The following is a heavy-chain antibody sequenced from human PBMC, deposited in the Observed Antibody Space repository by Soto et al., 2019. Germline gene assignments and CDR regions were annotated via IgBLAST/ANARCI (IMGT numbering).Heavy chain of an antibody. CDR1: GYTFTGYY. D-gene: IGHD6-13*01. CDR3: ARYRSYSSSWYVHYYYGMDV. J-gene: IGHJ6*02. Sequence: ASVKVSCKASGYTFTGYYMHWVRQAPGQGLEWMGWINPNSGGTNYAQKLQGRVTMTRDTSISTAYMELSRLRSDDTAVYYCARYRSYSSSWYVHYYYGMDVWGQGTTVTVSS. CDR2: INPNSGGT. V-gene: IGHV1-2*02.